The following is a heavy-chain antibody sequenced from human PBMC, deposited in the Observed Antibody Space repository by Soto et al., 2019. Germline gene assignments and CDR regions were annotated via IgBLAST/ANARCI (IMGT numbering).Heavy chain of an antibody. V-gene: IGHV3-23*01. CDR2: ISGSGSNI. D-gene: IGHD3-10*01. Sequence: EVQLLESGGDLVQPGGSLRLSCAASGFSFSSNAMNWVRQAPGKGLEWVSHISGSGSNIYYADSVKGRFTISRDNSQNTVYLQLNSLRAEDTAVYYCAKYGSGYDYWGQGTLVTVSS. CDR1: GFSFSSNA. J-gene: IGHJ4*02. CDR3: AKYGSGYDY.